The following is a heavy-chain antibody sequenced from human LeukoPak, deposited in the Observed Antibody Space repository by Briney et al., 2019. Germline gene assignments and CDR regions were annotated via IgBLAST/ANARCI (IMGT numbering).Heavy chain of an antibody. D-gene: IGHD6-19*01. CDR2: ISYDGSNK. J-gene: IGHJ3*02. CDR3: AKNNRQWLVQFAFDI. CDR1: GFTFSSYG. Sequence: PGRSLRLSCAVSGFTFSSYGMHWGRQAPGKGREWVAVISYDGSNKYYTDSVKGRFTISRDNSKNTLYLQMNSLRAEDTAVYYCAKNNRQWLVQFAFDIWGQGTMVTVSS. V-gene: IGHV3-30*18.